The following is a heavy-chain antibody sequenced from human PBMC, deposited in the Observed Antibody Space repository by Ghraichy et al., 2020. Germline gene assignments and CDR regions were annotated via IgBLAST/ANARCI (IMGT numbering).Heavy chain of an antibody. J-gene: IGHJ5*02. D-gene: IGHD1-7*01. CDR1: GFTFSSYG. V-gene: IGHV3-33*01. CDR3: ARDLDNWNYGDWFDP. Sequence: GESLNISCAASGFTFSSYGMHWVRQAPGKGLEWVAVIWYDGINKYYADSVKGRFTISRDNSKNTLYLQMNSLRAEDTAVYYCARDLDNWNYGDWFDPWGQGTLVTVSS. CDR2: IWYDGINK.